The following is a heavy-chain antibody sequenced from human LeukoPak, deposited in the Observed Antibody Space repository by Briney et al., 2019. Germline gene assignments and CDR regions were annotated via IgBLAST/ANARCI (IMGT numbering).Heavy chain of an antibody. CDR2: IYYSGST. V-gene: IGHV4-59*08. CDR1: GGSISSYY. Sequence: SETLSLTYTVPGGSISSYYWSWIRQPPGKGLEWIGYIYYSGSTNYNPSLKSRVTISVDTSKNQFSLKLSSVTAADTAVYYCARLGPQYDSDYYYYGMDVWGQGTTVTVSS. D-gene: IGHD3-22*01. J-gene: IGHJ6*02. CDR3: ARLGPQYDSDYYYYGMDV.